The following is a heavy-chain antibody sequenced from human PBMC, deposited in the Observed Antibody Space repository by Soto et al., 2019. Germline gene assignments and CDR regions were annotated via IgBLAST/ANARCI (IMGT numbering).Heavy chain of an antibody. J-gene: IGHJ5*02. V-gene: IGHV4-4*07. D-gene: IGHD1-1*01. CDR3: VRDGTKTLRDWFDP. CDR1: GASISGFY. CDR2: IYATGTT. Sequence: ADTLSLTCTVSGASISGFYWSWIRKSAGKGLEWIGRIYATGTTDYNPSLKSRVMMSVDTSKKQFSLKLRSVTAADTAVYYCVRDGTKTLRDWFDPWGQGISVTVSS.